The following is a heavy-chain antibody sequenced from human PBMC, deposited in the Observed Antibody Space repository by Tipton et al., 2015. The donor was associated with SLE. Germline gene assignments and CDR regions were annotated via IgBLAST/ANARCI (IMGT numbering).Heavy chain of an antibody. J-gene: IGHJ4*02. CDR3: ARYSDNGVDY. V-gene: IGHV4-4*08. CDR2: IYTSGST. D-gene: IGHD5-18*01. CDR1: GGSISSYY. Sequence: GSLRLSCTVSGGSISSYYWSWIRQPPGKGLEWIGYIYTSGSTNYNPSLKSRVTMSVDTSKNQFSLKLSSVTAADTAVYYCARYSDNGVDYWGQGTLVTVSS.